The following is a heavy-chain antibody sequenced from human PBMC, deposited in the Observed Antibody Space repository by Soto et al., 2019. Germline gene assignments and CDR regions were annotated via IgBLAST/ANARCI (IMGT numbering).Heavy chain of an antibody. J-gene: IGHJ3*02. CDR3: ARDHSSGWYGSGAFDI. V-gene: IGHV1-3*01. D-gene: IGHD6-19*01. CDR2: INAGNGNT. Sequence: QVQFVQSGAEVKKPGASVKVSCKASGYTFTSYAMHWVRQAPGQRLEWMGWINAGNGNTKYSQKFQGRVTITRDTSASTAYMELSSLRSEDTAVYYCARDHSSGWYGSGAFDIWGQGTMVTVSS. CDR1: GYTFTSYA.